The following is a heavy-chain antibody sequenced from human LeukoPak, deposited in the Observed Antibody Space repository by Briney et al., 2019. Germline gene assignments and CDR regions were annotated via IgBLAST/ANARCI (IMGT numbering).Heavy chain of an antibody. Sequence: GASVTVSCTASGYTFTGYYMHWVRQAPGQGLEWMGWINPNSGGTNYAQKFQGRVTMARDTSISTAYMELSRLRSDDTAVYYCASLYYYDSSGYYGNDAFDIWGQGTMVTVSS. CDR3: ASLYYYDSSGYYGNDAFDI. CDR1: GYTFTGYY. CDR2: INPNSGGT. V-gene: IGHV1-2*02. J-gene: IGHJ3*02. D-gene: IGHD3-22*01.